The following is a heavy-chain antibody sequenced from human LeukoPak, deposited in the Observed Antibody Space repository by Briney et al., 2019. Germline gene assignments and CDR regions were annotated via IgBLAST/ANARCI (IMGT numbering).Heavy chain of an antibody. CDR3: ARSPPTDYGAPMH. CDR1: GFTFSSYG. V-gene: IGHV3-30*02. J-gene: IGHJ4*02. CDR2: IRYDGSNK. Sequence: PGGSLRLSCAASGFTFSSYGMHWVRQAPGKGLEWVAFIRYDGSNKYYADSVKGRFTISRDNSKNTLYLQMNSLRVEDTAVYYCARSPPTDYGAPMHWGQGTLVTVSS. D-gene: IGHD4-17*01.